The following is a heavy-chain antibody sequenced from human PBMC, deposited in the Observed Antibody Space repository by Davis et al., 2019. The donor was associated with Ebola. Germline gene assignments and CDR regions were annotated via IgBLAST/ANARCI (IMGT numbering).Heavy chain of an antibody. CDR3: ARYRPSFSSSWPNNWFDP. J-gene: IGHJ5*02. D-gene: IGHD6-13*01. Sequence: SETLSLTCAVYGGSFSSYYWSWIRQPPGKGLEWIGYIYYSGSTNYNPSLKSRVTISVDTSKNQFSLKLSSVTAADTAVYYCARYRPSFSSSWPNNWFDPWGQGTLVTVSS. CDR1: GGSFSSYY. V-gene: IGHV4-59*12. CDR2: IYYSGST.